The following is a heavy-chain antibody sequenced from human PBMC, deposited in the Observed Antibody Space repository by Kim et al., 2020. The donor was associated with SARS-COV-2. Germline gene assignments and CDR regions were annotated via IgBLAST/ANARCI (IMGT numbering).Heavy chain of an antibody. CDR3: SRKSATSFHYYYGMDV. CDR1: GFTFSSYG. J-gene: IGHJ6*02. V-gene: IGHV3-33*01. Sequence: GGSLRLSCAASGFTFSSYGMHWVRQAPGKGLEWVAVIWYDGSNKYYADSVKGRFTISRDNSKNTLYLQMNSLRAEDTAVYYCSRKSATSFHYYYGMDVWGQGTMVTVSS. D-gene: IGHD2-21*01. CDR2: IWYDGSNK.